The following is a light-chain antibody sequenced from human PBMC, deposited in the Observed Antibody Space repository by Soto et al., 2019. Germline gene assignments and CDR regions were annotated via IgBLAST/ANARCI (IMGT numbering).Light chain of an antibody. Sequence: EIMLTQSPGTLSLTPGDSATLSCRASQRVSRNVAWYQQKPGQAPRLLISAASTGAAGVPARFNAAGSGTVFTLTISSLQPDDFATYYCQQYNSYSWTFGQGTKVDVK. CDR2: AAS. V-gene: IGKV3D-15*01. J-gene: IGKJ1*01. CDR1: QRVSRN. CDR3: QQYNSYSWT.